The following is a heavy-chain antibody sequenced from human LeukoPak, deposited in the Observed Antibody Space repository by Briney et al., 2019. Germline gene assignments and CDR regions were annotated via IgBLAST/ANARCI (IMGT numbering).Heavy chain of an antibody. D-gene: IGHD2-2*02. V-gene: IGHV3-30*01. CDR3: ARSYCSSTRCYNIDY. CDR1: GFTFSSFD. J-gene: IGHJ4*02. Sequence: PGESLRLSCAASGFTFSSFDMHWVRQAPGKGLEWVALISYDASNKYYAASVKGRFTISRDNSKNTLDLQMDSLRAEDTAVYYCARSYCSSTRCYNIDYWGQGTLVTVSS. CDR2: ISYDASNK.